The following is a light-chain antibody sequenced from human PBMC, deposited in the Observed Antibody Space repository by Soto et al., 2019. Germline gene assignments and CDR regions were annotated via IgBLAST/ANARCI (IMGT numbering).Light chain of an antibody. CDR1: QGIRND. CDR2: AAS. CDR3: RQDYNYPCT. Sequence: AIQMTQYPSYLSASVGDRVTITCRASQGIRNDLGWYQQKPGKAPKLLIYAASSLQSGVPSRFTGSGSGTDFTLTLISRQPEDFATYYCRQDYNYPCTFGQGTKVAIK. V-gene: IGKV1-6*01. J-gene: IGKJ1*01.